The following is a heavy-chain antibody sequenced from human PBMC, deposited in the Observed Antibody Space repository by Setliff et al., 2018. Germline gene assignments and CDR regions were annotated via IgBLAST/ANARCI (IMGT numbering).Heavy chain of an antibody. J-gene: IGHJ4*02. CDR1: GYTFTNYG. CDR2: ISA. Sequence: ASVKVSCKASGYTFTNYGINWVRQAPGQGLEWMGWISAYAQKFQGRVTMTADTPTSTAYMELRSLRPDDTAVYYCVRGSGPWVVVAIPFDRWGQGTLVTVSS. CDR3: VRGSGPWVVVAIPFDR. V-gene: IGHV1-18*01. D-gene: IGHD2-2*02.